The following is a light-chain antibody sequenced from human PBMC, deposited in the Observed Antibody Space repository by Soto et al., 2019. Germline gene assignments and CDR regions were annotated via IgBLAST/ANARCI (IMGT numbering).Light chain of an antibody. CDR2: EAS. CDR3: CSYAGSSTWV. Sequence: QSALTQPASVSGSPGQSITISCTGTSGDVGSYNLVSWYQQHPGKAPNLMIYEASRRPSGVSNRFSGSKSGNTASLTISGLQAEDEADYYCCSYAGSSTWVFGGGTKLTVL. J-gene: IGLJ3*02. CDR1: SGDVGSYNL. V-gene: IGLV2-23*01.